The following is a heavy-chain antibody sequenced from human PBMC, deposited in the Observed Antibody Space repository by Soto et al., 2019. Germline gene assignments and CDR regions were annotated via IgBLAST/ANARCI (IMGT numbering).Heavy chain of an antibody. CDR3: ARSGTLRYFDWLLFPDY. CDR1: GFTFSNYA. Sequence: PGGSLRLSCAASGFTFSNYAMSWIRQAPGKGLEWVSYISSSDSTIYYADSVKGRFTISRDNAKNSLYLQMNSLRAEDTAVYYCARSGTLRYFDWLLFPDYWGQGTLVTVSS. D-gene: IGHD3-9*01. V-gene: IGHV3-11*01. CDR2: ISSSDSTI. J-gene: IGHJ4*02.